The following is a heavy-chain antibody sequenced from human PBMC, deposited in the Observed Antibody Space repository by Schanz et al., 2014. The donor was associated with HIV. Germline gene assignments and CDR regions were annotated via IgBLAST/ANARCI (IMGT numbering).Heavy chain of an antibody. CDR2: VSWDGGST. D-gene: IGHD6-13*01. CDR3: AKGGSSWPPFFDY. J-gene: IGHJ4*02. CDR1: GFTFDDYT. Sequence: EIQLVESGGVVVQPGGSLRLSFAASGFTFDDYTMNWVRQAPGKGLEWVSLVSWDGGSTYYADSVKGRFTISRDNSKNSLYLQMNSLKTEDSGLYYCAKGGSSWPPFFDYWGQGTLVTVSS. V-gene: IGHV3-43*01.